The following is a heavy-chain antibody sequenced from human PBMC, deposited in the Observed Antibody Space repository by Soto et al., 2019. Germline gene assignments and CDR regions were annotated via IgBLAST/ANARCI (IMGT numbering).Heavy chain of an antibody. V-gene: IGHV1-3*01. D-gene: IGHD3-9*01. J-gene: IGHJ4*02. Sequence: QVQLVQSGAEVKKPGASVKVSCKASGYTFTSYAMHWVRQAPGQRLEWMGWINAGNGNTKYSQKFQGRVTITRDTSARPAYMELSSLRSEDTAVYYCARVTGYYAPDYWGQGTLVTVSS. CDR1: GYTFTSYA. CDR2: INAGNGNT. CDR3: ARVTGYYAPDY.